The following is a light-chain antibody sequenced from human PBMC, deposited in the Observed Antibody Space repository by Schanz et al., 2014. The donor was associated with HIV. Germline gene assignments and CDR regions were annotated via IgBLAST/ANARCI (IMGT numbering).Light chain of an antibody. J-gene: IGLJ3*02. CDR3: AAWDDSLSSIL. V-gene: IGLV1-40*01. CDR1: TSNIGAGYD. Sequence: QSVLTQPPSVSGAPGQRVSISCTGNTSNIGAGYDVHWYLQLPGSAPKLLIYGNTNRPSGVPDRFSGSKSGTSASLTIRGLRSEDEADYYCAAWDDSLSSILFGGGTKLTVL. CDR2: GNT.